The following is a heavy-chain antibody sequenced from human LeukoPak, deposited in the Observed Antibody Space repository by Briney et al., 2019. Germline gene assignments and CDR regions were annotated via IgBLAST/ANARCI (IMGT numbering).Heavy chain of an antibody. CDR2: INPSNGDT. CDR3: ARVGSSGWYVHPTLDY. J-gene: IGHJ4*02. V-gene: IGHV1-2*02. Sequence: RASVKVSCKASGYTFSGYYIHWVRQAPGQGLEWMAWINPSNGDTNYAQKFQGRVTMTRDTSISTAYMELTRLISDGTAVYYCARVGSSGWYVHPTLDYWGQGTLVTVSS. CDR1: GYTFSGYY. D-gene: IGHD6-19*01.